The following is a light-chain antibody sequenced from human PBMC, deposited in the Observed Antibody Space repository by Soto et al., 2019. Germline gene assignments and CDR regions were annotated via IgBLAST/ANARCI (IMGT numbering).Light chain of an antibody. J-gene: IGKJ1*01. CDR1: QSFSSTF. CDR2: GVS. CDR3: QQYASSVT. Sequence: EILLTQSPGSLSLSPGDRATLSCRASQSFSSTFFAWYQQKPGQAPRLLIYGVSSRATGIPDRFSGSGSGTDFTLTISRLEPEDFAVYYCQQYASSVTFGQGTKVEIK. V-gene: IGKV3-20*01.